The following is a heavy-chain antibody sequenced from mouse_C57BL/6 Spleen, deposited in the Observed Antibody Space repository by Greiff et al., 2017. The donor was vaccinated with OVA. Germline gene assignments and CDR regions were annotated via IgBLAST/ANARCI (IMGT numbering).Heavy chain of an antibody. D-gene: IGHD4-1*01. Sequence: EVKVVESEGGLVQPGSSMKLSCTASGFTFSDYYMAWVRQVPEKGLEWVANINYDGSSTYYLDSLKSRFIISRDNAKNILYLQMSSLKSEDTATYYCARDPANWGYCDYWGQGTTLTVSS. J-gene: IGHJ2*01. V-gene: IGHV5-16*01. CDR1: GFTFSDYY. CDR2: INYDGSST. CDR3: ARDPANWGYCDY.